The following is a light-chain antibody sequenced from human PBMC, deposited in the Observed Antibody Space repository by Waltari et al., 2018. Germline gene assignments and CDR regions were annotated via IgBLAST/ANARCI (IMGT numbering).Light chain of an antibody. J-gene: IGKJ4*01. V-gene: IGKV4-1*01. CDR3: QQYYSSPVT. CDR1: QSVLYSSNNKNH. CDR2: CAS. Sequence: IVMTQSPDSLAVSLGERPTISCKSSQSVLYSSNNKNHLAWYQQKSGQPPKLLISCASTRESGVPDRVSGSWSGTDFTLTISSLQTEDVAVYFGQQYYSSPVTFGGGTKVEIK.